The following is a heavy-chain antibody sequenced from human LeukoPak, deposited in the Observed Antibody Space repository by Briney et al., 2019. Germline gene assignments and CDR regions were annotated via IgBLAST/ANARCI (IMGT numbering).Heavy chain of an antibody. CDR2: MNPNSGNT. CDR1: GYTFTSYD. V-gene: IGHV1-8*01. Sequence: GASVKVSCKASGYTFTSYDINWVRQATGQGLEWMGWMNPNSGNTGYAQKFQGRVTMTRNTSISTAYMELSSLRSEDTAVYYCMAKTYYDFWSSSHNWFDPWGQGTLVTVSS. J-gene: IGHJ5*02. CDR3: MAKTYYDFWSSSHNWFDP. D-gene: IGHD3-3*01.